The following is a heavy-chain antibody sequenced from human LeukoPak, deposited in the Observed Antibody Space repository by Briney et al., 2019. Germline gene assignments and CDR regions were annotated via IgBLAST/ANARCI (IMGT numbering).Heavy chain of an antibody. V-gene: IGHV1-18*01. D-gene: IGHD1-7*01. Sequence: ASVKVSCKASGYTFTSYGISWVRQAPGQGLEWMGWISAYNGNTNYAQKFQGRVTMTTDTSTSTACMELRSLRYDGTAVYYCARDRVTGTTRLFDPRGQGTLVTVSS. J-gene: IGHJ5*02. CDR1: GYTFTSYG. CDR3: ARDRVTGTTRLFDP. CDR2: ISAYNGNT.